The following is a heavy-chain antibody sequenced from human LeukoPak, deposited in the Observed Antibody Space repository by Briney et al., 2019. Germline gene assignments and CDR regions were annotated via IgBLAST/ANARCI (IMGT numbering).Heavy chain of an antibody. Sequence: GGSLRLSCAASGFTFSSYWMHWVRQAPGKGLVWVSRINSDGSSTSYADSVKGRFTISRDNAKNTLYLQMNSLRAEDTAVYYCARESDYDSSGYFPTLYYYYYHMDVWGKGTTVTVSS. V-gene: IGHV3-74*01. CDR3: ARESDYDSSGYFPTLYYYYYHMDV. J-gene: IGHJ6*03. CDR2: INSDGSST. D-gene: IGHD3-22*01. CDR1: GFTFSSYW.